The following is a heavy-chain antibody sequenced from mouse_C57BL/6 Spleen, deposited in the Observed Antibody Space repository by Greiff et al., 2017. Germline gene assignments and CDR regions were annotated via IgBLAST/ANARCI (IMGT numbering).Heavy chain of an antibody. Sequence: VQLQQSGAELVKPGASVKISCKASGYAFSSYWMNWVKQRPGKGLEWIGQIYPGDGDTNYNGKFKGKATLTADKSSSTAYMQLSSLTSEDSAVYFCARSEVITTVDYYAMDYWGQGTSVTVSS. J-gene: IGHJ4*01. CDR2: IYPGDGDT. CDR3: ARSEVITTVDYYAMDY. V-gene: IGHV1-80*01. D-gene: IGHD1-1*01. CDR1: GYAFSSYW.